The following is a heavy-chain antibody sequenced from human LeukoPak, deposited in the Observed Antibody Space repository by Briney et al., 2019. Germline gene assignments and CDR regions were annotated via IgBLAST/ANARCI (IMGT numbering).Heavy chain of an antibody. CDR3: TRGCADIAVGGT. D-gene: IGHD6-19*01. J-gene: IGHJ5*02. CDR2: ISSYNGQT. Sequence: ASVKVSCKASGYAFISYGISWVRQAPGQGLEWMGWISSYNGQTNYARKFQGKVTMTSDTSTTTAYMELRDLKSDDTAVYYCTRGCADIAVGGTWGQGTLVTVSS. V-gene: IGHV1-18*01. CDR1: GYAFISYG.